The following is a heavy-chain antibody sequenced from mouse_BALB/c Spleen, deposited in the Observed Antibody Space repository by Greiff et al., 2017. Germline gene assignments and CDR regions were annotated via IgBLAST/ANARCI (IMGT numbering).Heavy chain of an antibody. CDR1: GFTFTDYY. V-gene: IGHV7-3*02. J-gene: IGHJ3*01. CDR3: ARDYYYGSSYPPWFAY. D-gene: IGHD1-1*01. Sequence: EVKVEESGGGLVQPGGSLRLSCATSGFTFTDYYMSWVRQPPGKALEWLGFIRNKANGYTTEYSASVKGRFTISRDNSQSILYLQMNTLRAEDSATYYCARDYYYGSSYPPWFAYWGQGTLVTVSA. CDR2: IRNKANGYTT.